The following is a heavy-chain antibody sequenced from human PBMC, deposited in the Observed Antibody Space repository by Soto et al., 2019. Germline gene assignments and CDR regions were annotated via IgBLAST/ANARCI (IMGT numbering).Heavy chain of an antibody. CDR3: ARDEGGQYSGYDLEGYYYYGMDV. J-gene: IGHJ6*02. CDR1: GGTFSSYA. Sequence: RASVKVSCKASGGTFSSYAISWVRQAPGQGLEWMGGIIPIFGTANYAQKFQGRVTITADESTSTAYMELSSLRSEDTAVYYCARDEGGQYSGYDLEGYYYYGMDVWGQGTTVTVSS. D-gene: IGHD5-12*01. CDR2: IIPIFGTA. V-gene: IGHV1-69*13.